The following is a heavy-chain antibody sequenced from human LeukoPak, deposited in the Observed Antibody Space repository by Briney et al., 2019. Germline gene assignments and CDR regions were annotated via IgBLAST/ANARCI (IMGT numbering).Heavy chain of an antibody. CDR1: GGSFSGYY. CDR2: INHSGST. D-gene: IGHD6-13*01. V-gene: IGHV4-34*01. CDR3: ARFPRIAAAGTAYDY. J-gene: IGHJ4*02. Sequence: PSETLSLTCAVYGGSFSGYYWSWIRQPPGKGLEWIGEINHSGSTNYNPSLKRRVTISVDTSKNQFSLKLSSVTAADTAVYYCARFPRIAAAGTAYDYWGQGTLVTVSS.